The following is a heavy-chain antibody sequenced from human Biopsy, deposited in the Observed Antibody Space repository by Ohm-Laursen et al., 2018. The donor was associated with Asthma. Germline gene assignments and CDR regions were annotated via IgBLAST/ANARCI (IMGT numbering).Heavy chain of an antibody. CDR3: VRHQYSSSWSTFDY. Sequence: SDTLSLTCSVSGGSITSSSYYWGWIRQPPGKGMEWIGSMYHSGSPYYHPPLKSRPTISVDTSKNQLSLKMSFVTAADTAVYFCVRHQYSSSWSTFDYWGQGALVTVSS. D-gene: IGHD3-22*01. J-gene: IGHJ4*02. CDR1: GGSITSSSYY. V-gene: IGHV4-39*01. CDR2: MYHSGSP.